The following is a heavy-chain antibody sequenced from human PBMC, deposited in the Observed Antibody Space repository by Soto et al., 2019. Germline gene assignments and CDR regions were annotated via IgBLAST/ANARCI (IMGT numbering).Heavy chain of an antibody. CDR3: ARGDSRSYYYVYAFDV. CDR2: ISDTSRTI. D-gene: IGHD3-22*01. CDR1: GFSLSSHE. V-gene: IGHV3-48*03. J-gene: IGHJ3*01. Sequence: EVQLLESGGGLVQPGGSLTLSCVASGFSLSSHEMNWVRQAPGKGLEWISYISDTSRTIYYADSVRGRFTISRDNAKNSVSLQMNGLGVEDTAVYYCARGDSRSYYYVYAFDVWGQGTVGTVSS.